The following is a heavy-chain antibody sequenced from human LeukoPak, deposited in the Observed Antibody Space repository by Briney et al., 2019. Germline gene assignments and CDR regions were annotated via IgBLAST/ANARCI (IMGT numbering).Heavy chain of an antibody. J-gene: IGHJ3*02. D-gene: IGHD3-10*01. CDR3: ARSYGSGSFDAFDI. Sequence: GESLKISCKGSGYTFTSNYWIAWVRQMPGKGLEWMGIIFPGDSDTRHSPSFQGQVTISADKSISTAYLQWSSLKASDTAMYYCARSYGSGSFDAFDIRGPGTMVTVSS. CDR2: IFPGDSDT. CDR1: GYTFTSNYW. V-gene: IGHV5-51*01.